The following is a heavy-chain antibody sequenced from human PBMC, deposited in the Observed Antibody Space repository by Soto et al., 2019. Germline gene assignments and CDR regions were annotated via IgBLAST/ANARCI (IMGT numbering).Heavy chain of an antibody. V-gene: IGHV3-7*01. J-gene: IGHJ4*02. CDR1: GFTFSTYW. Sequence: EVQLVESGGGLVEPWGSLRLSCAASGFTFSTYWMNWVRQAPGKGLEWVANIKQDGSEKYYVDSVKGRFTISRDNAKSSLYLQMNSLRAGDTAVYYCARDWGYCSGGTCYTVLDYWGQGTLVTVSS. D-gene: IGHD2-15*01. CDR2: IKQDGSEK. CDR3: ARDWGYCSGGTCYTVLDY.